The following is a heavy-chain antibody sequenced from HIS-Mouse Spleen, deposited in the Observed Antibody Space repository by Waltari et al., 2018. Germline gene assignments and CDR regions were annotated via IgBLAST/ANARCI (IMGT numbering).Heavy chain of an antibody. J-gene: IGHJ2*01. D-gene: IGHD6-13*01. Sequence: QLQLQESGPGLVKPSETLSLTCTVSGGSISSSSYYWGWIREPPGKGLEWIGSSYYSGSTHYNPSLKRRVTISVDTSKTQFSLKLSSVTAADTAVYYCAREIPYSSSWYDWYFDLWGRGTLVTVSS. CDR1: GGSISSSSYY. CDR3: AREIPYSSSWYDWYFDL. V-gene: IGHV4-39*07. CDR2: SYYSGST.